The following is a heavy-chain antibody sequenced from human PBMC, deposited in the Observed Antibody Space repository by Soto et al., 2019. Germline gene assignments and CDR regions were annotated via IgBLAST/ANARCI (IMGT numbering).Heavy chain of an antibody. D-gene: IGHD2-2*01. CDR3: ARTKTSSTSFHLDS. CDR1: GGSISSGDYY. J-gene: IGHJ4*02. V-gene: IGHV4-31*03. Sequence: QVQLQESGPGLVKPSQTLSLTCTVSGGSISSGDYYWPWLRRHQGKGLTWIGYIYYSGSTKHNPSHMSRITISVDTSKNQFFLKLNSVTAADKAVYYCARTKTSSTSFHLDSWGQGTQVTVSS. CDR2: IYYSGST.